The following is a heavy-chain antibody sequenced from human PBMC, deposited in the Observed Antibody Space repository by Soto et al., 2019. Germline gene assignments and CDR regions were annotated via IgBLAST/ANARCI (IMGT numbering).Heavy chain of an antibody. CDR1: GFTVSSNY. CDR3: ASDYSGSSLG. Sequence: GGSLRLSCVASGFTVSSNYMTWVRQAPGRGLEWVSVIYSGGSTYYADSVKGRFTISRDNSKNTLYLQMNSLRAEDTAVYYCASDYSGSSLGWGQGTLVTVSS. V-gene: IGHV3-66*01. J-gene: IGHJ4*02. CDR2: IYSGGST. D-gene: IGHD3-10*01.